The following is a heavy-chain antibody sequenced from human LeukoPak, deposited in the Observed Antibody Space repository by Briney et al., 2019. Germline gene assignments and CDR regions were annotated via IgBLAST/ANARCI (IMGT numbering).Heavy chain of an antibody. CDR2: IYHSGTT. CDR3: ARELSTSGFHYFDY. D-gene: IGHD6-6*01. J-gene: IGHJ4*02. CDR1: GYSISSGYY. Sequence: SETLSLTCAVSGYSISSGYYWGWIRQPPGKGLERIGSIYHSGTTYYNPSLKSRVTISVDTSKNQFSLKLSSVTAADTAVYYCARELSTSGFHYFDYWGQGTLVTVSS. V-gene: IGHV4-38-2*01.